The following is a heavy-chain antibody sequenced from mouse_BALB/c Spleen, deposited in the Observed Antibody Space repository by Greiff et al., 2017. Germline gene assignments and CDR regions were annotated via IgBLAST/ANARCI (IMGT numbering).Heavy chain of an antibody. V-gene: IGHV5-6-3*01. D-gene: IGHD2-4*01. Sequence: DVQLVESGGGLVQPGGSLKLSCAASGFTFSSYGMSWVRQTPDKRLELVATINSNGGSTYYPDSVKGRFTISRDNAKNTLYLQMSSLKSEDTAMYYCARDPSMITTAWFAYWGQGTLVTVSA. CDR1: GFTFSSYG. J-gene: IGHJ3*01. CDR2: INSNGGST. CDR3: ARDPSMITTAWFAY.